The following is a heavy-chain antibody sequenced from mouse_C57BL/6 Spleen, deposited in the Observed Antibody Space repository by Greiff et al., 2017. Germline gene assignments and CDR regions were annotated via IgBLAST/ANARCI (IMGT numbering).Heavy chain of an antibody. Sequence: EVKLMESGPGLVKPSQSLSLTCSVTGYSITSGYYWNWIRQFPGNKLEWMGYISYDGSNNYNPSLKNRISITRDTSKNQFFLKLNSVTTEDTATYYCARPVWSYAMDYWGQGTSVTVSS. D-gene: IGHD2-10*02. CDR3: ARPVWSYAMDY. J-gene: IGHJ4*01. V-gene: IGHV3-6*01. CDR2: ISYDGSN. CDR1: GYSITSGYY.